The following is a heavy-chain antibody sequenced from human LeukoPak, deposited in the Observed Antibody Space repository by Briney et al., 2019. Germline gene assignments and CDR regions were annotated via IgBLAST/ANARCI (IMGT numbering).Heavy chain of an antibody. CDR1: GYTFTSYD. CDR3: ARGNRGSGWSPEGFQH. D-gene: IGHD6-19*01. V-gene: IGHV1-8*01. CDR2: MNPNSGNT. Sequence: GASVKVSCKASGYTFTSYDINWVRQATGQGLEWMGWMNPNSGNTGYAQKFQGRVTMTRNTSISTAYMELSSLRSEDTAVYYCARGNRGSGWSPEGFQHWGQGTLVTVSS. J-gene: IGHJ1*01.